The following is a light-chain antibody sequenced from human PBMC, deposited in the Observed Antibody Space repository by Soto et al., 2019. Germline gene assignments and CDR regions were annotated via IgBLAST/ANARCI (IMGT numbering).Light chain of an antibody. Sequence: QSVLTQVASVSGSPGQSITISCTGTSSEVGTFNLVSWYQQHPGKAPRLMIYEVIKRPSGVSNRFSGSKSGNTASLTISGLQAEDEADYYCCSNAGSSVYVFGTGTKVTVL. J-gene: IGLJ1*01. CDR2: EVI. V-gene: IGLV2-23*02. CDR3: CSNAGSSVYV. CDR1: SSEVGTFNL.